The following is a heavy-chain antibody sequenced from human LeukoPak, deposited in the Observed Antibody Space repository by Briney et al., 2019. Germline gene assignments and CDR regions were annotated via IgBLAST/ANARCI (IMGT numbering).Heavy chain of an antibody. Sequence: PGGSLRLSCAASGFTFSDYYMSWIRQAPGKGLEWVSYISSSSSYTNYADPVKGRFTISRDNAKNSLYLQMNSLRAEDTAVYYCARGESVTGPGRNWGQGTLVTVSS. CDR1: GFTFSDYY. J-gene: IGHJ4*02. V-gene: IGHV3-11*06. CDR2: ISSSSSYT. CDR3: ARGESVTGPGRN. D-gene: IGHD5/OR15-5a*01.